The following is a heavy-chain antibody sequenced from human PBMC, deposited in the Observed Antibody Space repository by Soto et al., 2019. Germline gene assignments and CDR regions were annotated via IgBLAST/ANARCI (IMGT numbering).Heavy chain of an antibody. CDR1: GLTFSNYA. J-gene: IGHJ4*02. Sequence: EVRLLESGGGLVQPGGSLRLSCATSGLTFSNYAMSWVRQAPGGGLEGVSAMSGSSSTTYYADSVRGRFTISRDRSKNTLYLQMSSLRAEDTALYYCAKNQERELPRVIDFWGQGTLGTVSS. D-gene: IGHD1-7*01. CDR3: AKNQERELPRVIDF. V-gene: IGHV3-23*01. CDR2: MSGSSSTT.